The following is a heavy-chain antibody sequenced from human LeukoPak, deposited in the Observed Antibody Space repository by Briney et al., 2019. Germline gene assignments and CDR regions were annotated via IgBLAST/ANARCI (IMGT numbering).Heavy chain of an antibody. D-gene: IGHD2-2*01. CDR3: ARRNRAMDAFDI. J-gene: IGHJ3*02. V-gene: IGHV4-34*01. CDR2: INHSGST. CDR1: GASISSYQ. Sequence: SETLSLACTVSGASISSYQWSWIRQPPGKGLEWIGEINHSGSTNYNPSLKSRVTISVDTSKSQFSLEMRSVTAADTAVYYCARRNRAMDAFDIWGQGTMVTVSS.